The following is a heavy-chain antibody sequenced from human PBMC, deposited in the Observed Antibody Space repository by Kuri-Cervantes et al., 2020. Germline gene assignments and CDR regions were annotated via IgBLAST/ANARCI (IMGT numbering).Heavy chain of an antibody. D-gene: IGHD3-22*01. CDR3: ARVYYYDTSGNWFDP. Sequence: ASVKVSCKASGYTFTSYAMHWVRQAPGQRPEWMGWSNAGNGNTKYSQEFQGRVTITRDTSASTAYMELSSLRSEDMAVYYCARVYYYDTSGNWFDPWGQGTLVTVSS. CDR2: SNAGNGNT. V-gene: IGHV1-3*02. J-gene: IGHJ5*02. CDR1: GYTFTSYA.